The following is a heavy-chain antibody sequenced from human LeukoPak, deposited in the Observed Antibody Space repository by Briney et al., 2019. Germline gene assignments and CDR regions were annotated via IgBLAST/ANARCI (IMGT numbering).Heavy chain of an antibody. D-gene: IGHD3-10*01. CDR1: GNTFTSYY. V-gene: IGHV1-46*01. CDR2: INPSGGFT. CDR3: ARDSGHWFDP. Sequence: ASVKVSCKASGNTFTSYYIHWVRQAPGQGLEWMGIINPSGGFTNYAQKFQGRVTLTRDTSTSTVYMDLTSLKSEDTAVYYCARDSGHWFDPWGQGTLVTVSS. J-gene: IGHJ5*02.